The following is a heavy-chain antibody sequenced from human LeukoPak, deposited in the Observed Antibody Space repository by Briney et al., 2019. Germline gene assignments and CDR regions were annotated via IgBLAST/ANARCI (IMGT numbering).Heavy chain of an antibody. Sequence: GGSLRLSCAASGFTFTDYYMSWIRQAPGKGLEWVSYISSSGSTIYYADSVKGRFTISRDNAKNSLYLQMNSLRAEDTAVYYCARPYSSSWYGANWYFDLWGRGTLVTVSS. D-gene: IGHD6-13*01. CDR2: ISSSGSTI. J-gene: IGHJ2*01. V-gene: IGHV3-11*01. CDR3: ARPYSSSWYGANWYFDL. CDR1: GFTFTDYY.